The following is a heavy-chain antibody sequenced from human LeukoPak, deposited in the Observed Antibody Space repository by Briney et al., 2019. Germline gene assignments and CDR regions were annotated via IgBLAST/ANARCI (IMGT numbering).Heavy chain of an antibody. CDR2: IYSSGST. CDR3: ARTSARGAQFDY. D-gene: IGHD3-10*01. V-gene: IGHV4-4*07. J-gene: IGHJ4*02. CDR1: GGSISSYY. Sequence: SETLSLTCSVSGGSISSYYWSWIRQPAGKGLEWVGRIYSSGSTNYNPSLKTRVTMSLDTSKNQFSLNLTTVTAADTAVYYCARTSARGAQFDYWGQGTLVTVSS.